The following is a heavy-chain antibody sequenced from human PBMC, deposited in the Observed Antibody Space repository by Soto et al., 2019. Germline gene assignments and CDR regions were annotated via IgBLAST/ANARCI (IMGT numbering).Heavy chain of an antibody. CDR3: ARAPYDSSGYYYGVI. V-gene: IGHV1-69*13. J-gene: IGHJ3*02. D-gene: IGHD3-22*01. CDR2: IIPIFGTA. CDR1: GVTFSSYA. Sequence: SVKVCCKASGVTFSSYAISWVRQAPGQGLEWMGGIIPIFGTANYAQKFQGRVTITADESTSTAYMELSSLRSEDTAVYYCARAPYDSSGYYYGVIWGQGTMVTVSS.